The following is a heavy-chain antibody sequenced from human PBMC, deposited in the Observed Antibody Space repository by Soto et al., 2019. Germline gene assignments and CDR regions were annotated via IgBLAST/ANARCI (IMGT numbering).Heavy chain of an antibody. CDR1: GSSISKYS. J-gene: IGHJ3*02. D-gene: IGHD5-12*01. Sequence: SETLSLTCTVSGSSISKYSCSSVRQPPGKGLEWIGYIYYSGSTNYNPSLKSRVTISVDTSKNQFSLKLSSVTAADTAVYYCARSSSGYDYPIGAFDIWGQGTMVTVSS. V-gene: IGHV4-59*01. CDR3: ARSSSGYDYPIGAFDI. CDR2: IYYSGST.